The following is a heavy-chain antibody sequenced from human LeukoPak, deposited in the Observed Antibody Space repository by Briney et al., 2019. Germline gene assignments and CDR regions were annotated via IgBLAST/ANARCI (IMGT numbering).Heavy chain of an antibody. CDR3: ARHGGIVVVIDAFDI. D-gene: IGHD3-22*01. V-gene: IGHV4-38-2*01. CDR1: GYSISSGYY. J-gene: IGHJ3*02. CDR2: IYHSGST. Sequence: PSETLSLTCAVSGYSISSGYYWGWIRQPPGKGLEWIGSIYHSGSTYYNPSLKSRVTISVDTSKNQFSLKLSSVTAADTAVYYCARHGGIVVVIDAFDIWGQGAMVTVSS.